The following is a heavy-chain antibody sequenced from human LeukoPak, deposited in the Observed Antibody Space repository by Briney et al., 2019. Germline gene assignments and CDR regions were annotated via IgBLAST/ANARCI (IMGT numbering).Heavy chain of an antibody. CDR2: INHSGST. D-gene: IGHD4-23*01. CDR3: ASSSEYGGNPFDY. Sequence: SETLSLTCAVYGGSFSGYYWSWIRQPPGEGLEWIGEINHSGSTNYNPSLKSRVTISVDTSKNQFSLKLSSVTAADTAVYYCASSSEYGGNPFDYWGQGTLVTVSS. V-gene: IGHV4-34*01. CDR1: GGSFSGYY. J-gene: IGHJ4*02.